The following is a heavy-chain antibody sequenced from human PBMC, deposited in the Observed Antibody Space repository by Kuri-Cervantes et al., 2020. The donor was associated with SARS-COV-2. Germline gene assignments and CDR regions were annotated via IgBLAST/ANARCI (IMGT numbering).Heavy chain of an antibody. V-gene: IGHV3-33*08. D-gene: IGHD2-15*01. J-gene: IGHJ3*02. CDR3: ARESLPRWGYSRDPFDI. CDR1: GFTFSSYG. Sequence: GESLKISCAASGFTFSSYGMHWVRQAPGKGLEWVAVIWYGGSNKYYADSVKGRFTISRDNAKNSLYLQMNSLRAEDTAVYYCARESLPRWGYSRDPFDIWGQGTMVTVSS. CDR2: IWYGGSNK.